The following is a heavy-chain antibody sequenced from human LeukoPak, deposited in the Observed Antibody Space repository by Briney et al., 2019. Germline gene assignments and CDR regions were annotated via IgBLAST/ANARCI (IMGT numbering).Heavy chain of an antibody. V-gene: IGHV3-23*01. D-gene: IGHD1-26*01. Sequence: GGSLRLSCAASGFTFSSFGMTWVRQAPGKGLEWVSAISGSGGSTYYADSVKGRFTISRDNSKNTLYLQMNSLRAEDTAVYYCARGGSYLSAFDIWGQGTMVTVSS. CDR1: GFTFSSFG. CDR2: ISGSGGST. J-gene: IGHJ3*02. CDR3: ARGGSYLSAFDI.